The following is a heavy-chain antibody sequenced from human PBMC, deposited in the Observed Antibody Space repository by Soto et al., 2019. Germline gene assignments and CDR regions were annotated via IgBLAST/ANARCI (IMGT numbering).Heavy chain of an antibody. J-gene: IGHJ3*02. V-gene: IGHV4-59*08. Sequence: SETLSLTCSVSDGSINDFYWAWIRQPPGKGLEWIGFIYYSGSTSYNPSLMSRVTISVDTSRNQFSLKLNSVTAADAAMYYCARQSPGEAYAYDIWGQGTMVTVSS. CDR3: ARQSPGEAYAYDI. D-gene: IGHD7-27*01. CDR2: IYYSGST. CDR1: DGSINDFY.